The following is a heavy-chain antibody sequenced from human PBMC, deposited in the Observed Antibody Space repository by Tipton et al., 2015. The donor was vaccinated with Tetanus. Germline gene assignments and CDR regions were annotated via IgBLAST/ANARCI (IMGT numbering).Heavy chain of an antibody. Sequence: TLSLTCTVSGGSISSYYWSWIRQSAAMGLEWIGRINTSGSSDYNPSLKGRVTMSIDTSGNRFHLDLTSVTAADTAIYYCARASHFQWERVRLDYWGQGLRVTVSS. D-gene: IGHD1-1*01. CDR3: ARASHFQWERVRLDY. V-gene: IGHV4-4*07. CDR1: GGSISSYY. CDR2: INTSGSS. J-gene: IGHJ4*02.